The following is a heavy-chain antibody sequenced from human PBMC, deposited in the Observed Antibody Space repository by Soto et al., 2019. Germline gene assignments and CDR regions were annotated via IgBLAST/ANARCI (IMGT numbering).Heavy chain of an antibody. CDR2: ISGNGGST. CDR3: AKRDQYYDILTGYQGYFDY. CDR1: GFTFSNYA. J-gene: IGHJ4*02. V-gene: IGHV3-23*01. D-gene: IGHD3-9*01. Sequence: EVQLLESGGGLVQPGGSLRLSCAASGFTFSNYALSWVRQAPGKGLEWVSAISGNGGSTYYADSVKGRFTISRDNSDNTVYLRMNSLRAEDTAVYYCAKRDQYYDILTGYQGYFDYWGQGTLVTVSS.